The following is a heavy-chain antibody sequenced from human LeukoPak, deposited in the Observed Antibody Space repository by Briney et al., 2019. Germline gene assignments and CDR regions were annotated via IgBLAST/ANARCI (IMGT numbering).Heavy chain of an antibody. CDR2: ISSSSSYI. V-gene: IGHV3-21*01. CDR1: GFTFSSYN. CDR3: ARGRFHGDYFDY. Sequence: GGSLRLSCAASGFTFSSYNMNWVRQAPGKGLEWVSSISSSSSYIYYADSVKGRFTISRDNAKNSLYLQMNSLRAEDTAVYYCARGRFHGDYFDYWGQGTLVTVSS. J-gene: IGHJ4*02. D-gene: IGHD2-8*01.